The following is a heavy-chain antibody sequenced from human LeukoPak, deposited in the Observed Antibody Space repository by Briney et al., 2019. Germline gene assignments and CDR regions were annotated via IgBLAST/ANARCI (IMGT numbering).Heavy chain of an antibody. D-gene: IGHD3-22*01. V-gene: IGHV3-20*04. CDR3: ARDSGLYYYDSSGYFDY. CDR2: INWNGGST. Sequence: GESLRLSCAASGFTFDDYGMSWVRQAPGKGLEWVSGINWNGGSTGYADSVKGRFTISRDNAKNSLYLQMNSLRAEDTALYYCARDSGLYYYDSSGYFDYWGQGTLVTVSS. CDR1: GFTFDDYG. J-gene: IGHJ4*02.